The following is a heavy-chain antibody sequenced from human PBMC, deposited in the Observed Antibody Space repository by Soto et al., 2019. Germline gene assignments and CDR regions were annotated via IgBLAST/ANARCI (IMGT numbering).Heavy chain of an antibody. CDR2: INRDGSST. Sequence: GGSLRLSCATSGFTFSSYWMHWVRQAPGKGLVWVSRINRDGSSTTYADSVKGRFTISRDNAKNTLYLQMNSLRAEDTAVYYCARSSLPYSSTCYEFDYWGQGTLVTVSS. J-gene: IGHJ4*02. CDR1: GFTFSSYW. CDR3: ARSSLPYSSTCYEFDY. D-gene: IGHD6-13*01. V-gene: IGHV3-74*01.